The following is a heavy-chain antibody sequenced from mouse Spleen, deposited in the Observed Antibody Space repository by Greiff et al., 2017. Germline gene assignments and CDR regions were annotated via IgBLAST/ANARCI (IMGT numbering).Heavy chain of an antibody. CDR1: GFNIKDTY. D-gene: IGHD1-2*01. Sequence: EVKLQESGAELVKPGASVKLSCTASGFNIKDTYMHWVKQRPEQGLEWIGRIDPANGNTKYDPKFQGKATITADTSSNTAYLQLSSLTSEDTAVYYCARDGYPNWYFDVWGAGTTVTVSS. V-gene: IGHV14-3*02. CDR3: ARDGYPNWYFDV. CDR2: IDPANGNT. J-gene: IGHJ1*01.